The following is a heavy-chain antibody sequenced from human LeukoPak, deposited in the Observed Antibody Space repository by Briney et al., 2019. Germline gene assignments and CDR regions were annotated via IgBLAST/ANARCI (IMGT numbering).Heavy chain of an antibody. V-gene: IGHV4-34*01. CDR1: GGSFSGYY. Sequence: PSETLSLTCAVYGGSFSGYYWSWIRQPPGKGLEWIGEINHSGSTNYNPSLKSRVTISVDTSKNQFSLKLSSVTAADTAVYYCARVGSQRRYFGWRRTYFDYWGQGTLVTVSS. D-gene: IGHD3-9*01. J-gene: IGHJ4*02. CDR2: INHSGST. CDR3: ARVGSQRRYFGWRRTYFDY.